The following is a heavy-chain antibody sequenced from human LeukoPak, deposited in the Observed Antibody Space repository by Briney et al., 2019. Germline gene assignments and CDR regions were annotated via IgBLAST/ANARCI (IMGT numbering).Heavy chain of an antibody. CDR1: GNTFTNYD. V-gene: IGHV1-8*01. Sequence: GASVKVSCKTSGNTFTNYDINWLRQATGQGLEWMGWMNPNTGNADSAQKFQGRVTMTRSISISTAYMELSSLRFEDTAVYYCARCTGGDCGGAFDIWGQGTMVTVSS. CDR3: ARCTGGDCGGAFDI. D-gene: IGHD2-21*02. J-gene: IGHJ3*02. CDR2: MNPNTGNA.